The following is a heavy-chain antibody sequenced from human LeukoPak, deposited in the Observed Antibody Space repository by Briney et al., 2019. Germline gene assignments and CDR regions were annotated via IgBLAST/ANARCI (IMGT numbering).Heavy chain of an antibody. V-gene: IGHV4-59*08. J-gene: IGHJ5*02. Sequence: SETLSLTCTVSGGSISSYYWSWIRQPPGKGLEWIGYTYYSGSTNYNPSLKSRVTISVDTSKNQFSLKLSSVTAADTAVYYCARWGVYCSSTSCDINWFDPWGQGTLVTVSS. CDR2: TYYSGST. D-gene: IGHD2-2*01. CDR3: ARWGVYCSSTSCDINWFDP. CDR1: GGSISSYY.